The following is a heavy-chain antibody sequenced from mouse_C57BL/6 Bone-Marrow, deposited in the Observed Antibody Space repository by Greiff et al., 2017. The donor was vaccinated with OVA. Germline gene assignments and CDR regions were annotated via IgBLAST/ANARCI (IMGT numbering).Heavy chain of an antibody. CDR3: ARGGVYGYDGYAMDY. D-gene: IGHD2-2*01. Sequence: VQLQQSGPELVKPGASVKIPCKASGYTFTDYNMDWVKQSHGKSLEWIGDINPNNGGTIYNQKFKGKATLTVDKSSSIAYMELRSLTSEDTAVYYCARGGVYGYDGYAMDYWGQGTSVTVSS. CDR2: INPNNGGT. CDR1: GYTFTDYN. J-gene: IGHJ4*01. V-gene: IGHV1-18*01.